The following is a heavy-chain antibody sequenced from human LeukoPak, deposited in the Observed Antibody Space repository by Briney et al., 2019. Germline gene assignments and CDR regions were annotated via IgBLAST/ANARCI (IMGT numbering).Heavy chain of an antibody. CDR2: ISYDGSNK. V-gene: IGHV3-33*05. D-gene: IGHD3-16*01. Sequence: GGSLRLSCAASGFIFTSYGMHWVRQAPGKGLEWVAVISYDGSNKYYADSVKGRFTISKDTSKNTLYLQMSSLRAEDTAIYYCAKRGRKWYLDNWGQGTLVTVSS. CDR3: AKRGRKWYLDN. CDR1: GFIFTSYG. J-gene: IGHJ4*02.